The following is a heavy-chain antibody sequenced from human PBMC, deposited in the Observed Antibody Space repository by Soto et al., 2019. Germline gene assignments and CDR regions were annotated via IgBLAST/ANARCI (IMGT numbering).Heavy chain of an antibody. D-gene: IGHD3-10*01. J-gene: IGHJ6*02. CDR2: INHSGST. Sequence: SETLSLTCAGYGGSFSGYYWSWIRQPPGKGLEWIGEINHSGSTNYNPSLKSRVTISVDTSKNQFSLKLSSVTAADTAVYYCARGRDNYYGSGSYYSNYYYYGMDVWGQGTTVTVSS. V-gene: IGHV4-34*01. CDR1: GGSFSGYY. CDR3: ARGRDNYYGSGSYYSNYYYYGMDV.